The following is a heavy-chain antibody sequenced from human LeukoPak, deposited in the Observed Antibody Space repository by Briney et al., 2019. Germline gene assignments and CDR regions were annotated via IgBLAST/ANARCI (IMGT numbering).Heavy chain of an antibody. Sequence: ASVKVSCKASGYTFTGYYMHWVRQAPGQGLEWMGWINPNSGGTNYAQKFQGRVTMTRDPSISTAYMGLSRLRSDDTAVYYCARPSRYFDWLSDYWGQGTLVTVSS. D-gene: IGHD3-9*01. J-gene: IGHJ4*02. CDR1: GYTFTGYY. V-gene: IGHV1-2*02. CDR2: INPNSGGT. CDR3: ARPSRYFDWLSDY.